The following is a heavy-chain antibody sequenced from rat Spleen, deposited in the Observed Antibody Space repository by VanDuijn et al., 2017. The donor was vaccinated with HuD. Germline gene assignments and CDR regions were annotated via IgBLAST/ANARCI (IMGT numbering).Heavy chain of an antibody. CDR2: ISYDDTST. CDR3: TRELPGYNSR. D-gene: IGHD1-4*01. CDR1: GFTFSNYY. Sequence: EVQLVESGGGLVQPGRSLKLSCAASGFTFSNYYMAWVRQAPTKGLEWVASISYDDTSTHYRDSVKGRFTISRDIAKSSLFLQMNSLRSEDTAIYYCTRELPGYNSRWGQGVMVTVSS. J-gene: IGHJ2*01. V-gene: IGHV5-20*01.